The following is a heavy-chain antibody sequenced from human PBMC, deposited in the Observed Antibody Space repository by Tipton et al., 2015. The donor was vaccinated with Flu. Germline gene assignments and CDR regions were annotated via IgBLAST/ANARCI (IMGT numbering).Heavy chain of an antibody. D-gene: IGHD2-2*02. V-gene: IGHV4-59*12. J-gene: IGHJ6*02. Sequence: TLSLTCTVSGDSITDYYWTWVRQAPGKGLEWIGYIFHRGSTNYNPSLKSRVTMSIDTSKNQFSLKLSSVTAADTAVYYCAREDIVVVPAAIEVYYYYGMDVRGQGTTVTVSS. CDR2: IFHRGST. CDR3: AREDIVVVPAAIEVYYYYGMDV. CDR1: GDSITDYY.